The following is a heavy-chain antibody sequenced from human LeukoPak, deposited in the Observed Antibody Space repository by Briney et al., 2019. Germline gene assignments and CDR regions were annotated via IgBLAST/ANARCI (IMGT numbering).Heavy chain of an antibody. CDR1: GYTFTNYP. Sequence: SCKASGYTFTNYPMNWVRQAPGKGLEWVAVIWYDGSNKYYADSVKGRFTISRDNSKNTLYLQMNSLRAEDTAVYYCAKDLYWGFDYWGQGTLVTVSS. CDR3: AKDLYWGFDY. D-gene: IGHD7-27*01. CDR2: IWYDGSNK. J-gene: IGHJ4*02. V-gene: IGHV3-33*06.